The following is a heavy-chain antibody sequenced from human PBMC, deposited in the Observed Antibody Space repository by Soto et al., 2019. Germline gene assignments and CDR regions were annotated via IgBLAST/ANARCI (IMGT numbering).Heavy chain of an antibody. J-gene: IGHJ5*02. D-gene: IGHD6-13*01. V-gene: IGHV4-39*01. CDR1: GGSISSSSYY. Sequence: SETLSLTCTVSGGSISSSSYYWGWIRQPPGKGLEWIGSIYYSGSTYYNPSLKSRVTISVDTSKNQFSLKLSSVTAADTAVYYCARRIADSSSWYTNWFDPWGQGTLVTVSS. CDR2: IYYSGST. CDR3: ARRIADSSSWYTNWFDP.